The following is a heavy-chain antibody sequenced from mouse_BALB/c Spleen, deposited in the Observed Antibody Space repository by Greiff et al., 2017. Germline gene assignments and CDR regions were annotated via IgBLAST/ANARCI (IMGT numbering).Heavy chain of an antibody. CDR2: INSNGGST. J-gene: IGHJ4*01. CDR1: GFTFSSYG. V-gene: IGHV5-6-3*01. CDR3: ARGDYYYAMDY. D-gene: IGHD3-3*01. Sequence: EVQVVESGGGLVQPGGSLKLSCAASGFTFSSYGMSWVRQTPDKRLELVATINSNGGSTYYPDSVKGRFTISRDNAKNTLYLQMSSLKSEDTAMYYCARGDYYYAMDYWGQGTSVTVSS.